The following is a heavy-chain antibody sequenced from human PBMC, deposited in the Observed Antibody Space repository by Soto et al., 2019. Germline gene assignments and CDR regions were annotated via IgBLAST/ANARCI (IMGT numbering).Heavy chain of an antibody. J-gene: IGHJ5*02. D-gene: IGHD6-13*01. CDR1: GGSISSSRSY. V-gene: IGHV4-39*01. CDR2: IFYAGNT. Sequence: SETLSLTCNVSGGSISSSRSYWAWFRQPPGKELEWIANIFYAGNTYYNPSLKSRVTVSVDTSKNQFSLKLDSVTAADTAVYYCARQAAAPGIDLWFDPWGQGTLV. CDR3: ARQAAAPGIDLWFDP.